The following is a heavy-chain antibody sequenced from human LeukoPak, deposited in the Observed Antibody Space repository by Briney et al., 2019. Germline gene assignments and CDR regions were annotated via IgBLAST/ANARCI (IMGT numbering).Heavy chain of an antibody. CDR3: AKDGSSSSYYFHY. J-gene: IGHJ4*02. D-gene: IGHD6-6*01. V-gene: IGHV3-23*01. Sequence: GGSLRLSCVASGFTFGKYWMSWVRQAPGKGLEWVSAISGSGGSTYYADSVKGRFTISRDNSKNTLYLQMNSLRAEDTAVYYCAKDGSSSSYYFHYWGQGTLVTVSS. CDR1: GFTFGKYW. CDR2: ISGSGGST.